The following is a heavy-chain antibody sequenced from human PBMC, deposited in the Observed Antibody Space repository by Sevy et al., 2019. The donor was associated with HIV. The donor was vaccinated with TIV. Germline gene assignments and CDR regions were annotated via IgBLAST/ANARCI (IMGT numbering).Heavy chain of an antibody. CDR2: IVVGSGNT. J-gene: IGHJ6*02. CDR3: ARDLGRLPEGYYGMDV. V-gene: IGHV1-58*01. D-gene: IGHD2-15*01. CDR1: GFTFTSSA. Sequence: ASVKVSCKASGFTFTSSAVQWVRQARGQRLEWIGWIVVGSGNTNYAQKFQERVTITRDRSTSTAYMELSSLRSEDTAVYYCARDLGRLPEGYYGMDVWGQGTTVTVSS.